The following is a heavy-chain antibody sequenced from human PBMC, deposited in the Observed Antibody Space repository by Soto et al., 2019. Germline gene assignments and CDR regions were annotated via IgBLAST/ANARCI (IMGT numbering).Heavy chain of an antibody. Sequence: PGGSLRLSCAASGFTFSTYAMSWVRQAPGKGLEWVSGISDGGITTYYADSVKGRFTISRDNSKSTLYLQMNSLRAEDTALYYCAKNGQWLTDLFNYWGQGTLVTVSS. J-gene: IGHJ4*02. D-gene: IGHD6-19*01. CDR2: ISDGGITT. CDR3: AKNGQWLTDLFNY. CDR1: GFTFSTYA. V-gene: IGHV3-23*01.